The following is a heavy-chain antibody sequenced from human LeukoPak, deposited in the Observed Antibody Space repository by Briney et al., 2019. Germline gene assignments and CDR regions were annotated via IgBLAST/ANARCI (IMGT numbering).Heavy chain of an antibody. CDR3: AKDGAPQQLVIY. CDR2: ISGSGGTT. V-gene: IGHV3-23*01. J-gene: IGHJ4*02. D-gene: IGHD6-13*01. Sequence: PGGSLRLSCAASGFTFSSYAMTWVRQAPGKGLEWVPVISGSGGTTYYADSVRGRFTISRDNSKNTLYLQMNSLRAEDTAVYYCAKDGAPQQLVIYWGQGTLVTVSS. CDR1: GFTFSSYA.